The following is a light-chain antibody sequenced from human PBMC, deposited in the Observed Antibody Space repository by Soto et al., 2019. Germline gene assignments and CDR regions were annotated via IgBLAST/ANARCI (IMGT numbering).Light chain of an antibody. V-gene: IGKV3-15*01. CDR3: QQYNNWPPTWA. Sequence: EILMTPSPATLSVSPGERSTLSCMASQSVSSNLAWYQQKPGQAPRLLIYAVSTRATGIPARFSGSGSGTEFTLTINRLQSEDFAVYYCQQYNNWPPTWACGQGTKVDIK. J-gene: IGKJ1*01. CDR2: AVS. CDR1: QSVSSN.